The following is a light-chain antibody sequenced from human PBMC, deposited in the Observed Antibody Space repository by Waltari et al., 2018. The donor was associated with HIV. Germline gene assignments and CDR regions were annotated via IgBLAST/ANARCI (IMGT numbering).Light chain of an antibody. J-gene: IGLJ1*01. Sequence: QSALTQPPSASGSPRQSVTISCTGTSSDVAGSNYVPWYQLHPGKAPKLMIYEVSKRPSGVPDRFSGSKSGNTASLTVSGLQSEDEADYFCASYAGSTNVFGTGTKVTVL. CDR1: SSDVAGSNY. V-gene: IGLV2-8*01. CDR2: EVS. CDR3: ASYAGSTNV.